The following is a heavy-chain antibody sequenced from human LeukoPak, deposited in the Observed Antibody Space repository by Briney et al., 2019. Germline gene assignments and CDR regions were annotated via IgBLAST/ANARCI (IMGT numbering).Heavy chain of an antibody. CDR3: ARDLDTYYGMDV. Sequence: GGSLRLSCAASGFTFSTYSMNWVRQAPGKGLEWVSYISSRSSTIYCVDSVKGRFTISRDNAKNSLYLQMNSLRAEDTAVYYCARDLDTYYGMDVWGQGTTVTVSS. V-gene: IGHV3-48*01. CDR1: GFTFSTYS. J-gene: IGHJ6*02. D-gene: IGHD5-18*01. CDR2: ISSRSSTI.